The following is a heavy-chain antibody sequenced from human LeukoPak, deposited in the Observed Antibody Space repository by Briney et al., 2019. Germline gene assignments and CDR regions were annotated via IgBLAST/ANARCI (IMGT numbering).Heavy chain of an antibody. Sequence: GTSVKVSCKASGFTFTSSAMQWVRQARGQRLEWIGWIVVASGNTNYAQKFQERVTITRDMSTSTAYMELSSLRSEDTAVYYCAADRDGDYVFDYWGQGTLVTVSS. CDR2: IVVASGNT. V-gene: IGHV1-58*02. D-gene: IGHD4-17*01. J-gene: IGHJ4*02. CDR1: GFTFTSSA. CDR3: AADRDGDYVFDY.